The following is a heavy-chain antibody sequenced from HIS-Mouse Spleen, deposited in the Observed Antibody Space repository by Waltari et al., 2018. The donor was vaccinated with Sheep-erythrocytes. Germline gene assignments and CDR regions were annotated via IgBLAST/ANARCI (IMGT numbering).Heavy chain of an antibody. CDR1: GGSISSSSYY. CDR2: IYYSVRT. J-gene: IGHJ4*02. V-gene: IGHV4-39*07. Sequence: QLQLQESGPGLVKPSETLSLTCTVSGGSISSSSYYWGWIRQPPGKGLEWIGSIYYSVRTYYNPSLKSRVTISVDTSKNQFSLKRSSVTAADTAVYYCARDRGAGGYYFDYWGQGTLVTVSS. CDR3: ARDRGAGGYYFDY. D-gene: IGHD3-10*01.